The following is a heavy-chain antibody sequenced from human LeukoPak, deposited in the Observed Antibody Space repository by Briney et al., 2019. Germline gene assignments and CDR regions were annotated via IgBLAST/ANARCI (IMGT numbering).Heavy chain of an antibody. V-gene: IGHV1-18*01. Sequence: GASVKVSCKASGYTFTNYGISWVRQAPGQGLDWMGWISAYNGNKVYAQELQGRVTMTTDTSTSTAYMELRNLRSDDTAVYYCARDRWSSSSSEGALDIWGQGTMVTVSS. J-gene: IGHJ3*02. CDR3: ARDRWSSSSSEGALDI. D-gene: IGHD6-6*01. CDR1: GYTFTNYG. CDR2: ISAYNGNK.